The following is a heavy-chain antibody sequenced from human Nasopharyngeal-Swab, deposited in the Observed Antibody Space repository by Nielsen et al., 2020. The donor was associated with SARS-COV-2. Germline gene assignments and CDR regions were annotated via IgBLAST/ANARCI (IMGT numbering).Heavy chain of an antibody. V-gene: IGHV3-23*01. J-gene: IGHJ6*02. CDR2: ISGSGGST. D-gene: IGHD6-19*01. Sequence: GGSLRLSCAASGFPLNNYGMSWVRQAPGKGLEWVSSISGSGGSTYYADSAKGRFTMSRDNSKSTLYLQMNTLRAEDTAVYYCAKGYSSGWQLYYYYGMDVWGQGTTVTVSS. CDR1: GFPLNNYG. CDR3: AKGYSSGWQLYYYYGMDV.